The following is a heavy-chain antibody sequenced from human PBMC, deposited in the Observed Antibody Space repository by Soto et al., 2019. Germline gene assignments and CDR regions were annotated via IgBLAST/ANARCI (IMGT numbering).Heavy chain of an antibody. V-gene: IGHV4-30-4*01. D-gene: IGHD3-3*01. J-gene: IGHJ5*02. CDR1: GGSISSGDYY. CDR3: ARSRISILGILIIGSSFDP. CDR2: IYYSGSS. Sequence: QVQLQESGPGLVKPSQTLSLTCTVSGGSISSGDYYWSWIRKPPGKGLEWIGYIYYSGSSYYNPSLKSRVSISIDTSKNQFSLKLSSVTAADTAVYYCARSRISILGILIIGSSFDPWGQGSLVTVSS.